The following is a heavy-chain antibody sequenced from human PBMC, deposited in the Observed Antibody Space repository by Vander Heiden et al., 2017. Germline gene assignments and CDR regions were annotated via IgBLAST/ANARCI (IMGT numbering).Heavy chain of an antibody. D-gene: IGHD5-18*01. J-gene: IGHJ4*02. CDR2: INHSGDT. CDR1: GGSFSGCY. V-gene: IGHV4-34*01. CDR3: ARGRLDEHSSLLFDY. Sequence: QVQLQQWGAGLLKPSATLSLTCAVHGGSFSGCYWSWIRQPPGKGLEWIGEINHSGDTYYNSSLKSRVTISVDTSKNQFSLKVSAVTAADTAMYYCARGRLDEHSSLLFDYWGQGTLVTVSS.